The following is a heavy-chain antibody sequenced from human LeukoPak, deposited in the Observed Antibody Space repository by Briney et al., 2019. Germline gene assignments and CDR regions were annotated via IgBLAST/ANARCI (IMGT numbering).Heavy chain of an antibody. Sequence: ASVKVSCKASGYTFTDYHMHWVREAPGQDLEWMGWINPNSGGTNYAQKFQGRVSMTRDTSTSTAYMELSRLRSDDTAVHYCVTAYSFGDYWGQGTLVTVSS. J-gene: IGHJ4*02. CDR2: INPNSGGT. CDR1: GYTFTDYH. D-gene: IGHD2-21*01. V-gene: IGHV1-2*02. CDR3: VTAYSFGDY.